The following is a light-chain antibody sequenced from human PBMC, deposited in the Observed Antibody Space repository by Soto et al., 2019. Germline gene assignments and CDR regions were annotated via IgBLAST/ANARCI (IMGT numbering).Light chain of an antibody. V-gene: IGKV1-5*03. CDR2: KVS. CDR1: QIIDTW. CDR3: QQYKSSWT. J-gene: IGKJ1*01. Sequence: DIQMTQSPSTLSASVGDRVTITCRASQIIDTWLAWYQQKPGKAPKVLISKVSNLESGVPSRFSGSGSGTEFTLTISILQPDDFATYYCQQYKSSWTFGQGTKVDIK.